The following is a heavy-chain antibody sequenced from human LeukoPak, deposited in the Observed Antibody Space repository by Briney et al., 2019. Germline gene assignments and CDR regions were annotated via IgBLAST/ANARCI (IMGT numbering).Heavy chain of an antibody. CDR1: GISFSSHW. Sequence: GGSLRLCCAASGISFSSHWMHWVRQAPGKGRVWVAHISRDGNSTTYADSVEGRFTISRDNAKNSLYLQLNSLRPEDTALYYCARDGVEPGIYFDFWGQGTPVTVSS. CDR2: ISRDGNST. CDR3: ARDGVEPGIYFDF. J-gene: IGHJ4*02. V-gene: IGHV3-74*01. D-gene: IGHD6-13*01.